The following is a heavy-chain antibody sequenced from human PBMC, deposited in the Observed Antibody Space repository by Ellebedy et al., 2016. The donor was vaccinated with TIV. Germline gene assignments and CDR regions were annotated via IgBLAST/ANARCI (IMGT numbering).Heavy chain of an antibody. CDR2: IYYGGST. CDR1: GGSISSSSYY. D-gene: IGHD2-21*02. J-gene: IGHJ4*02. CDR3: ARMRYCGGDCWYFDY. Sequence: MPSETLSLTCTVSGGSISSSSYYWGWIRQPPGKGLEWIGSIYYGGSTYYTPPLKSRVSISVDTSKNQFSLKLSSVTAADTAVYYCARMRYCGGDCWYFDYWGQGTLVTVSS. V-gene: IGHV4-39*01.